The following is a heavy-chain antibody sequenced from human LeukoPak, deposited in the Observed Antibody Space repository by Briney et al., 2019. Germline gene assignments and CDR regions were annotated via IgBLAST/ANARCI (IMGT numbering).Heavy chain of an antibody. Sequence: GGSLRLSCAASGFTFSNAWMSWVRQAPGKGLEWVGHIKSKTDGGTTDYAAPVKGRFTISRDDSKNTLYLQMNSLKTEDTAVYYCTTDPRDIVVVPAAMPIDYWGQGTLVTVSS. CDR1: GFTFSNAW. D-gene: IGHD2-2*01. CDR2: IKSKTDGGTT. V-gene: IGHV3-15*01. J-gene: IGHJ4*02. CDR3: TTDPRDIVVVPAAMPIDY.